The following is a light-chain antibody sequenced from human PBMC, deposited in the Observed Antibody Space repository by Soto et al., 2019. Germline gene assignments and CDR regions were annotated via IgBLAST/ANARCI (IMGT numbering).Light chain of an antibody. CDR2: DVS. Sequence: ALAPPASVXVSLWQPITISCTGTSSDVVAYNYVSWYQQQPGKAPKLIISDVSNRPSVVSNRFFCSKSGKMASLIISGMQAEDEADYYCCSFTSITTYVFATWTKVPVL. CDR1: SSDVVAYNY. CDR3: CSFTSITTYV. J-gene: IGLJ1*01. V-gene: IGLV2-14*03.